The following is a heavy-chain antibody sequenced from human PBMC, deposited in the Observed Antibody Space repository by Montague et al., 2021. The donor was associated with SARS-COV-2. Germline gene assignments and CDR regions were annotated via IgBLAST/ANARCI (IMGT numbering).Heavy chain of an antibody. CDR1: GGSISSYY. CDR3: ASGKYYDFWSGYYSHGYVSGMEV. D-gene: IGHD3-3*01. Sequence: SETLSLTCTVSGGSISSYYWSWIRQSAGKGLEWIGRIHTSGSTXXXPSXXXRVTMSVDTSKNQFSLKLSSVTAADTAVYYCASGKYYDFWSGYYSHGYVSGMEVGGQGTTVTVS. V-gene: IGHV4-4*07. CDR2: IHTSGST. J-gene: IGHJ6*02.